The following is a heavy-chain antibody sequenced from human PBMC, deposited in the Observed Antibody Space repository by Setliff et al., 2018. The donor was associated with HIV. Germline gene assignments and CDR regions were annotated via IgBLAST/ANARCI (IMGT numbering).Heavy chain of an antibody. CDR1: GYPLTTYG. CDR2: INTGTGNP. CDR3: ARVGSYWSTFDY. D-gene: IGHD2-8*02. Sequence: ASVKVSCKASGYPLTTYGISWVRQAPGQGPEWMGWINTGTGNPMYARGSRGRLVFSLDTSVNTAYLQIDSLKAEDTAIYYCARVGSYWSTFDYWGQGALVTVSS. J-gene: IGHJ4*02. V-gene: IGHV7-4-1*01.